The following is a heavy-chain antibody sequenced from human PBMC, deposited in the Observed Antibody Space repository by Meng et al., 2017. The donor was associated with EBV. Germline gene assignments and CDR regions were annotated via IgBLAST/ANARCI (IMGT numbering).Heavy chain of an antibody. CDR1: GLPFSGTA. J-gene: IGHJ4*02. CDR3: TRMSSPLDY. D-gene: IGHD2-2*01. V-gene: IGHV3-73*02. CDR2: IRRKAKSYAT. Sequence: VQLGVSGGGWVHAGGSLQLAFEASGLPFSGTARHWVRQASGKGLEWDGRIRRKAKSYATAYAASVKRTFTSSRDNSKNTAYLQMNSLKTEDTAVYYCTRMSSPLDYWGQGTLVTVSS.